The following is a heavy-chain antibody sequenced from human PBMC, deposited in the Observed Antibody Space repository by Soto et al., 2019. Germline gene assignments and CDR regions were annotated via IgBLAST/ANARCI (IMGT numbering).Heavy chain of an antibody. V-gene: IGHV4-31*03. D-gene: IGHD3-22*01. J-gene: IGHJ4*02. CDR1: GGSISSSYYS. CDR3: ARGQWFYYDSSGYYYYFDY. Sequence: SETLSLTCTVSGGSISSSYYSWGWVRQPPGKGLEWVGYIYYSGDTYYNPSLKSRVTISVDTSKNHFSLKLSSVTAADTAVYYCARGQWFYYDSSGYYYYFDYWGQGTLVTVSS. CDR2: IYYSGDT.